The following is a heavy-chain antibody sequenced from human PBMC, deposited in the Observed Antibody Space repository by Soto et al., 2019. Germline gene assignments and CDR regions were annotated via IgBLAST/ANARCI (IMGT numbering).Heavy chain of an antibody. CDR2: INTGNGNT. D-gene: IGHD1-26*01. Sequence: QVHLVQSGADMKRPGASVRVSCKASGDTFTSSAMHWVRQAPGQRLEWMGWINTGNGNTKYSQRFQGRVTITRDTSASTAYMELSSLRAEDTAVYYCARGSGSHFPFFDYWGQGTLVTVSS. CDR3: ARGSGSHFPFFDY. CDR1: GDTFTSSA. J-gene: IGHJ4*02. V-gene: IGHV1-3*04.